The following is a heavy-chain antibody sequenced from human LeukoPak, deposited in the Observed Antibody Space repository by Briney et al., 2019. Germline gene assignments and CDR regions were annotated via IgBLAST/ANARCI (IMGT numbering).Heavy chain of an antibody. CDR3: AKDSRPGLAYSYFDY. D-gene: IGHD1-14*01. V-gene: IGHV3-9*01. J-gene: IGHJ4*02. CDR1: GFTFDDYA. CDR2: ISWNSGSI. Sequence: GGSLRLSCAAAGFTFDDYAMHWVRHAPGKGLEWVSGISWNSGSIGYADSVKGRFTISRDNAKNSLYLQMNSLRAEDTALYYCAKDSRPGLAYSYFDYWGQGTLVTVSS.